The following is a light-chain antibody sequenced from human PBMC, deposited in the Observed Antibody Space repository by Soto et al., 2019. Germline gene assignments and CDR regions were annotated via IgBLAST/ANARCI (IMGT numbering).Light chain of an antibody. CDR3: MQARQTPIT. V-gene: IGKV2-28*01. Sequence: DIVMTQSPLSLPVTPGEPASISCRSSQSLQHSNGRNYLDWYLQKPGQSPQLLIYLGSNRASGVPDRFSGGGSGTDFTLKIRRVEADYVGVYYCMQARQTPITFGQGTRLEIK. CDR1: QSLQHSNGRNY. CDR2: LGS. J-gene: IGKJ5*01.